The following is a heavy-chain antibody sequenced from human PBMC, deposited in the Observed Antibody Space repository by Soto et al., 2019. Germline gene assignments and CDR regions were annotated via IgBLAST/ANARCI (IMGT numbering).Heavy chain of an antibody. D-gene: IGHD2-2*01. J-gene: IGHJ6*03. CDR1: GFTFGSYA. Sequence: EVQLLESGGGLVQPGGSLRLSCVVSGFTFGSYAMSWVRQAPEKGPEWVAILGGNGFTTYYADSVKGRFTISGDKSKSTLFLQMNSLRADDTGVYYCAKALRPSLNFFYYMDVWCRGTAVTVS. CDR2: LGGNGFTT. V-gene: IGHV3-23*01. CDR3: AKALRPSLNFFYYMDV.